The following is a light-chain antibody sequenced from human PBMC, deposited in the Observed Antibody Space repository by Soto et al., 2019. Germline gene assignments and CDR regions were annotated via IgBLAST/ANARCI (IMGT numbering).Light chain of an antibody. V-gene: IGKV3-15*01. CDR1: QSVNSN. CDR2: SAY. Sequence: EIVMTQAPATLSVSPGERATLSCRASQSVNSNLAWYQQKPGQAPRLLIYSAYTRATGIQAVFSGSGSGSEFALTISSLQSEDFAVYYCQQYNNWPLTFGQGTKVDIK. J-gene: IGKJ1*01. CDR3: QQYNNWPLT.